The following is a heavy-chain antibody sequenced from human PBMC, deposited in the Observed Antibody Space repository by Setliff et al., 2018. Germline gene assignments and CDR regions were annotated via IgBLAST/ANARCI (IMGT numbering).Heavy chain of an antibody. Sequence: SETLSLTCAVSGFSISSGYYWGWIRQPPGKGLEWIGESYHDDNSNFTPSVHYSPSLKRLVTISADTSKNQFSLKLKSVTAADTAVYYCARAPGRNNRGDYWGQGALVTVSS. J-gene: IGHJ4*02. CDR1: GFSISSGYY. CDR2: SYHDDNSNFTPSV. CDR3: ARAPGRNNRGDY. V-gene: IGHV4-38-2*01. D-gene: IGHD3-10*01.